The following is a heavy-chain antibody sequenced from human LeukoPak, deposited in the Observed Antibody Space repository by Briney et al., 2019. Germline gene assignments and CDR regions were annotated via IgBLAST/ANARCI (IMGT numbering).Heavy chain of an antibody. V-gene: IGHV1-3*01. Sequence: ASVKVSFKASGYTFTSYAMHWVRQAPGQRLEWMGWINAGNGNTKYSQKFQGRVTITRDTSASTAYMELSSLRSEDTAVYYCARDATRYGMDVWGQGTTVTVSS. J-gene: IGHJ6*02. CDR2: INAGNGNT. CDR3: ARDATRYGMDV. CDR1: GYTFTSYA.